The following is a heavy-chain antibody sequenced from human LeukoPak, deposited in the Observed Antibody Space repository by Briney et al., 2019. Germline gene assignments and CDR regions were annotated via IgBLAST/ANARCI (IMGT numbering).Heavy chain of an antibody. CDR2: IFYSGST. CDR3: ARGVYGSGSYFDY. V-gene: IGHV4-39*07. CDR1: GGSVSSSSYY. D-gene: IGHD2-15*01. Sequence: PSETLSLTCTVSGGSVSSSSYYWGWIRQPPGKGLEWIGSIFYSGSTYYNPSLKSRVTISVDTSKNQFSLKLSSVTAADTAVYYCARGVYGSGSYFDYWGQGTLVTVSS. J-gene: IGHJ4*02.